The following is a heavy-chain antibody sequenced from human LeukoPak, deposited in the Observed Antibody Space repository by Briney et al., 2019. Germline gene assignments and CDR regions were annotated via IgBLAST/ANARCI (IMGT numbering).Heavy chain of an antibody. CDR2: IKEDGSER. CDR3: ARTSGGRLAVAVDS. Sequence: GGSLRLSCAASGFTFSHYWMTWVRQAPGKGLEWVANIKEDGSERYYVDSVKGRFTISRDNAKNSVYLQMASRRAEDTAVYYCARTSGGRLAVAVDSWGQGTLVTVSS. CDR1: GFTFSHYW. J-gene: IGHJ4*02. D-gene: IGHD6-19*01. V-gene: IGHV3-7*05.